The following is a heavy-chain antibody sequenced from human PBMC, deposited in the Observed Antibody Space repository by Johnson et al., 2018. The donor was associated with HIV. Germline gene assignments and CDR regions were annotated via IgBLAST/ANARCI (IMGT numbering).Heavy chain of an antibody. CDR1: GFTFSSYA. CDR3: AKGAMGQYYGAGTYGAFNI. D-gene: IGHD3-10*01. CDR2: ISGSGHST. J-gene: IGHJ3*02. V-gene: IGHV3-23*04. Sequence: VQLVASGGGLVQPGGSLRLSCAASGFTFSSYAMSWVRQAPGKGLEWVSAISGSGHSTYYADSVKSRFTISRDNSKNSLYLQMNSLRAEDTAVYYCAKGAMGQYYGAGTYGAFNIWCQGTIVIVST.